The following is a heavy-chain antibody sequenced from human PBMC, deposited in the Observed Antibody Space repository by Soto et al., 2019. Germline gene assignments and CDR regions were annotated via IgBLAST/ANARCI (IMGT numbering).Heavy chain of an antibody. CDR1: GYSFTSYW. CDR3: ARGGLGKQEWFNWFAP. CDR2: IYPGDSDI. J-gene: IGHJ5*02. V-gene: IGHV5-51*01. Sequence: PGESLKISCKGSGYSFTSYWIAWVRQMPGNGLELMAIIYPGDSDIRYTPSFEGRVTVSVDTSVSTAYVQWSSLKASDTALYFCARGGLGKQEWFNWFAPWGQGTLVTVSS. D-gene: IGHD3-3*01.